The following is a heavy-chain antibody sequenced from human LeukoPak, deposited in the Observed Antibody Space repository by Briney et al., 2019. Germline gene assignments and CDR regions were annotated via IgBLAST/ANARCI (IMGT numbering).Heavy chain of an antibody. Sequence: GGSLRLSCAASGFTFSSYGMHWVRQAPGKVLEWVAFIRYDGSNEYYADSVKGRFTISRDNSKNTLYLQMNSLRAEDTAVYYCAKDSGKGFTTYYFDYWGQGTLVTVSS. D-gene: IGHD3-10*01. CDR1: GFTFSSYG. J-gene: IGHJ4*02. CDR3: AKDSGKGFTTYYFDY. V-gene: IGHV3-30*02. CDR2: IRYDGSNE.